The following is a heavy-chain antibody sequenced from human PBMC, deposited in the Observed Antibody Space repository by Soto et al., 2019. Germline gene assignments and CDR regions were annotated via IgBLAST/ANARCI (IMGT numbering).Heavy chain of an antibody. CDR2: ISANNDHT. CDR1: GYTLNTYG. Sequence: QVQLVQSGAEVKKPGASVQVSCKASGYTLNTYGITWVRQATGQGLEWMGWISANNDHTNYPQKLQGRVTMTTDTATSTAYMELRSLTSDDTAVYYCARGTYFDYWGQGTLVTVSS. J-gene: IGHJ4*02. V-gene: IGHV1-18*01. CDR3: ARGTYFDY.